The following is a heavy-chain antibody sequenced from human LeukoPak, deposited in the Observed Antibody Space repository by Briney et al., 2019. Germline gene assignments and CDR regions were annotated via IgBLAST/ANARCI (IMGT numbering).Heavy chain of an antibody. CDR3: ATLTPHVVVVAATSFDY. V-gene: IGHV1-2*02. CDR1: GYTFTGYY. D-gene: IGHD2-15*01. Sequence: GASVKVSCKASGYTFTGYYMHWVRQAPGQGLEWMGWINPNSGGTNYAQKFQGRVTMTRDTSISTAYMELSRLRSDDTAVYYCATLTPHVVVVAATSFDYWGQGTLVTVSS. J-gene: IGHJ4*02. CDR2: INPNSGGT.